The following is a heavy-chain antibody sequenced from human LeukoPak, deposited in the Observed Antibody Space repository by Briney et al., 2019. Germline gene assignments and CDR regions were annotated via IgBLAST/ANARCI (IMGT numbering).Heavy chain of an antibody. CDR2: GDYSGGK. D-gene: IGHD6-19*01. V-gene: IGHV4-39*07. Sequence: PSETLSLTCTVSGDSFSSVTDYWAWIRQPPGKGLEWIASGDYSGGKYYNPSLESRVAISTDMSKSQISLKLTSVTGADTAVYFCAGERGEEYSSGWYKTNFFDNWGQGIRVTVSS. CDR3: AGERGEEYSSGWYKTNFFDN. CDR1: GDSFSSVTDY. J-gene: IGHJ4*02.